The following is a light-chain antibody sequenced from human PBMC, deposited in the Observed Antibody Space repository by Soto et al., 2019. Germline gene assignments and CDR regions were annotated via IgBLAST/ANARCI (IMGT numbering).Light chain of an antibody. CDR2: DVS. Sequence: QSALTQPASVSGSPGQSITISCTGTNSDVGGHNYVSWYQQHPGKAPKVMIYDVSNRPSGVSNRFSGSKSGNTASLTISGLQAEDEADYYCSSYTSSSTVVFGGGTKLTVL. CDR3: SSYTSSSTVV. V-gene: IGLV2-14*01. CDR1: NSDVGGHNY. J-gene: IGLJ3*02.